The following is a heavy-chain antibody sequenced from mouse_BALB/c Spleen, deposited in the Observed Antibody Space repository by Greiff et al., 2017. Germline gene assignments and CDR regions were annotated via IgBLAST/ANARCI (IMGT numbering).Heavy chain of an antibody. V-gene: IGHV1-18*01. CDR3: ARAYYGSGGFAY. J-gene: IGHJ3*01. D-gene: IGHD1-1*01. CDR2: INPNNGGT. CDR1: GYTFTDYN. Sequence: VQLKESGPELVKPGASVKIPCKASGYTFTDYNMDWVKQSHGKSLEWIGDINPNNGGTIYNQKFKGKATLTVDKSSSTAYMELRSLTSEDTAVYYCARAYYGSGGFAYWGQGTLVTVSA.